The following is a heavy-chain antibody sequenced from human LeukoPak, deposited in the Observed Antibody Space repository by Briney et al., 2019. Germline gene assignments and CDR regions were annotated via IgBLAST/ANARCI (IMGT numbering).Heavy chain of an antibody. J-gene: IGHJ4*02. V-gene: IGHV3-30-3*01. CDR1: GFTFSGYA. CDR3: ARDGRRDTAMVTSYYFDY. Sequence: GGSLRLSCAASGFTFSGYAMHWVRQAPGKGLEGVAVISYDGSNKYYADSVKGRFTISRDNSKNALYLQMNSLRAEDTAVYYCARDGRRDTAMVTSYYFDYWGQGTLVTVSS. CDR2: ISYDGSNK. D-gene: IGHD5-18*01.